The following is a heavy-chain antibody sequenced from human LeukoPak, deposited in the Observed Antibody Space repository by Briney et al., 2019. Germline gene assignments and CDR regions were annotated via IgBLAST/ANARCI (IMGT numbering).Heavy chain of an antibody. J-gene: IGHJ4*02. CDR1: GFTFTSYS. Sequence: GGSLRLSCAASGFTFTSYSMNWVRQAPGKGLEWVSTNSGGGGSTYYADSVKGRFTISRDNSKNTLYLQVNSLRAEDTAVYYCAKGGKWDVTPFDYWGQGTLVTVSS. D-gene: IGHD1-26*01. CDR3: AKGGKWDVTPFDY. CDR2: NSGGGGST. V-gene: IGHV3-23*01.